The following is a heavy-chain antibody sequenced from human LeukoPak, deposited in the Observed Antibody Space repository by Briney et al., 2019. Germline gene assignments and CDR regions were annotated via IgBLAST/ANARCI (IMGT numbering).Heavy chain of an antibody. CDR2: IWYDGSNK. CDR3: ARDRSGHPTPAGYSSSWYDY. J-gene: IGHJ4*02. V-gene: IGHV3-33*01. D-gene: IGHD6-13*01. Sequence: GGSLRLSCAASGFTFSSYGMHWVRQAPGKGLEWVAVIWYDGSNKYYADSVKGRFTISRDNCKNTLYLQMNSLRAEDTAVYYCARDRSGHPTPAGYSSSWYDYWGQGTLVTVSS. CDR1: GFTFSSYG.